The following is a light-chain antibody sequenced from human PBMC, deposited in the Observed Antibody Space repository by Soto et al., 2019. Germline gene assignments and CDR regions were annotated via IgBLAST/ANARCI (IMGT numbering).Light chain of an antibody. CDR1: QSISSN. Sequence: EIVMTQSPATLSVSPGERATLSCRASQSISSNLAWYQQKPGQAPRLLIYGASTRATGIPATFSGSGSGTEFTLTISSLQSEDFAVYYCQYNNWPFTFGPGTKVDIK. V-gene: IGKV3-15*01. CDR2: GAS. J-gene: IGKJ3*01. CDR3: QYNNWPFT.